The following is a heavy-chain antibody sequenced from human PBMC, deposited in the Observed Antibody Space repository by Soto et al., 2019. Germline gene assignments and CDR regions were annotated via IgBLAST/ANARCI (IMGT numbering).Heavy chain of an antibody. Sequence: QVQVVESGGDLVKPGGSLRLSCAASGFTFSDYYMSWIRQAPGKGLEWVSYISGSGSSIYYADSVKGRFTISRDNAKNSLYLQMNSLRVEDTAVYYCARDRRGSAWYSHFDSWGQGTLVTVSS. D-gene: IGHD6-19*01. J-gene: IGHJ4*02. CDR2: ISGSGSSI. V-gene: IGHV3-11*01. CDR3: ARDRRGSAWYSHFDS. CDR1: GFTFSDYY.